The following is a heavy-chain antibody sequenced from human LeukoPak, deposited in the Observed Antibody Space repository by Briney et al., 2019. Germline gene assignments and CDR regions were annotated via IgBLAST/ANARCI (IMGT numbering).Heavy chain of an antibody. Sequence: ASVKVSCKASGYTFTGYYTHWVRQAPGQGLEWMGWINPNSGGTNYAQKFQGRVTMTRDTSISTAYMELSRLRSDDTAVYYCARLGDDYVWGSYRTKYNWFDPWGQGTLVTVSS. CDR2: INPNSGGT. CDR3: ARLGDDYVWGSYRTKYNWFDP. D-gene: IGHD3-16*02. CDR1: GYTFTGYY. J-gene: IGHJ5*02. V-gene: IGHV1-2*02.